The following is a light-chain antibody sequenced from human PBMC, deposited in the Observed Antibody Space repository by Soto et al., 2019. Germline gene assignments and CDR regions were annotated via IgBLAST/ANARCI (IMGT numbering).Light chain of an antibody. Sequence: QSALTQPASVSGSPGQSITVSCTGTSSDVGHYNYVSWYQRHPGKAPKLMIYDVSNRPSGVSDRFSGSKSGNTASLTISGLQAEDEADYYCTSYTTSSTVVFGGGTKLTVL. CDR2: DVS. J-gene: IGLJ2*01. CDR1: SSDVGHYNY. CDR3: TSYTTSSTVV. V-gene: IGLV2-14*03.